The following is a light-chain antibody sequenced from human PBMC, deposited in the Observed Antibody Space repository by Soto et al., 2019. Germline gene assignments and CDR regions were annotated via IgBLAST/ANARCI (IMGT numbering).Light chain of an antibody. J-gene: IGKJ4*01. V-gene: IGKV3-20*01. CDR3: QEFASN. CDR2: GAS. CDR1: QSVSSSY. Sequence: EIVLTQSAGTLSLSPGERATLSCRASQSVSSSYLAWYQQKPGQAPRLLIYGASTRATAIPDRFSGSGSGTDFILTINRLEPEDFAVYYCQEFASNFGGGTKVDIK.